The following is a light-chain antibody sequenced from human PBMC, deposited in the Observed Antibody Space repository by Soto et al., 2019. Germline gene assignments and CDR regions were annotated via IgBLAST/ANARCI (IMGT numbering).Light chain of an antibody. V-gene: IGKV3-11*01. Sequence: VLTQSPATLSLSPGERATLSCRASQLVSSYLAWYQHKPGQAPRLLIYDASDRAPGVPARFSGSGSGTDFNLTISSLEPEDFAVYYCQQRSNWPPAFGQGTQVEIK. CDR1: QLVSSY. J-gene: IGKJ1*01. CDR3: QQRSNWPPA. CDR2: DAS.